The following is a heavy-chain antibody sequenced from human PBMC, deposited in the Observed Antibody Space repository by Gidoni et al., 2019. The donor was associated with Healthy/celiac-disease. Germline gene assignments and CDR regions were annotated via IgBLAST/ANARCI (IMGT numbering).Heavy chain of an antibody. J-gene: IGHJ3*02. CDR1: GFTFSSYS. D-gene: IGHD1-7*01. CDR2: ISSSSSYI. CDR3: ARDRTGTRTFDI. V-gene: IGHV3-21*01. Sequence: DVQLVESGGGLVKPGGSLKLSCAASGFTFSSYSMNWVRQAPGKGLEWVSAISSSSSYIYYADSVKGRFTISRDNAKNSLYLQMNSLRAEDTAVYYCARDRTGTRTFDIWGQGTMVTVSS.